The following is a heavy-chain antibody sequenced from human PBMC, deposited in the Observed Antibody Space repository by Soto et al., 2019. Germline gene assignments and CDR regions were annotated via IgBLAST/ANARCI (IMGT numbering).Heavy chain of an antibody. CDR3: AKSSSGAHYYGMDV. CDR1: GFTFSGYA. D-gene: IGHD1-26*01. Sequence: EVQLLESGGGLVQPGGSPRLSCAASGFTFSGYAMNWVRQAPGKGLEWVAGVSARGRNTYYADSVKGRFTISRDTSKDTQYLQMTRQRAEDTAVYYCAKSSSGAHYYGMDVWGQGTTVTVSS. V-gene: IGHV3-23*01. J-gene: IGHJ6*02. CDR2: VSARGRNT.